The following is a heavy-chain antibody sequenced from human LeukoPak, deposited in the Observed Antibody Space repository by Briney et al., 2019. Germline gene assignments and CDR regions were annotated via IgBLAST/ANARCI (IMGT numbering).Heavy chain of an antibody. CDR1: GFTFSGYS. CDR3: ARELGYCSSTSCHRHFDY. D-gene: IGHD2-2*01. Sequence: GGSLRLSCAASGFTFSGYSMNWVRQAPGKGLEWVSSISSSSSYIYYADSVKGRFTISRDNAKNSLYLQMSSLRAEDTAVYYCARELGYCSSTSCHRHFDYWGQGTLVTVSS. V-gene: IGHV3-21*01. J-gene: IGHJ4*02. CDR2: ISSSSSYI.